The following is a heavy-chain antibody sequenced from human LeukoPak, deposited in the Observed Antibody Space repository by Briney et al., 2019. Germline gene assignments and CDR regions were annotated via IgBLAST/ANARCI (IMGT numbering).Heavy chain of an antibody. CDR1: GGSISSSSYY. CDR2: IYYSGST. V-gene: IGHV4-39*07. J-gene: IGHJ4*02. CDR3: ARVRGGGGYDYVLDY. D-gene: IGHD5-12*01. Sequence: SETLSLTCTVSGGSISSSSYYWGWIRQPPGKGLEWIGSIYYSGSTYYNPSLKSRVTISVDTSKNQFSLKLSSVTAADTAVYYCARVRGGGGYDYVLDYWGQGTLVTVSS.